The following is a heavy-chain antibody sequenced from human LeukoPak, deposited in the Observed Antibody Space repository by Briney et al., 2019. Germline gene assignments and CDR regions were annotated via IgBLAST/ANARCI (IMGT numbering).Heavy chain of an antibody. Sequence: GGSLRLPCAASGLTFTDSAMTWVRQAPGKGLEWVSAISASGGDTIYTDSVKDRFTISRDNSKNTLYLQMNSLRAEDTAIYYCAKGGSYAPLDYWGQGTLVTVSS. J-gene: IGHJ4*02. D-gene: IGHD1-26*01. V-gene: IGHV3-23*01. CDR2: ISASGGDT. CDR1: GLTFTDSA. CDR3: AKGGSYAPLDY.